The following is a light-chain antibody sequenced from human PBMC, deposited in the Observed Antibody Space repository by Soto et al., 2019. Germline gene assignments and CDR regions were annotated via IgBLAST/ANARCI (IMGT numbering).Light chain of an antibody. J-gene: IGKJ1*01. Sequence: EIVLTQSPGTLSLSPADRATLSCRASETVTGKYLPWYQQKVGQAPRLLIFAASNRATGIPDRFSGSGSGTDFTLTISRLEPEDFAMYFCQQYSSPPQTFGQGTKVEIK. CDR3: QQYSSPPQT. V-gene: IGKV3-20*01. CDR2: AAS. CDR1: ETVTGKY.